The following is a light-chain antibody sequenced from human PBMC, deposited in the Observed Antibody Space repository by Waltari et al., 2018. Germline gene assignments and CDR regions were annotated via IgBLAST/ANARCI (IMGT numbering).Light chain of an antibody. V-gene: IGKV3-15*01. CDR2: GAY. Sequence: EIVMTQSPATLSVSPGDTASLSCRASQSVSSNLAWYQQKPCQAPRLLIYGAYTRATGIPARFSGSGSGTEFTLTISSLQSEDFAVYYCQQYNNWPPYTFGQGTKLEIK. J-gene: IGKJ2*01. CDR1: QSVSSN. CDR3: QQYNNWPPYT.